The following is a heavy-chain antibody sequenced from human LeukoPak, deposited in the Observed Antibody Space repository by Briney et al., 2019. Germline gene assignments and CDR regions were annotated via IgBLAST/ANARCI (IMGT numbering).Heavy chain of an antibody. J-gene: IGHJ5*02. Sequence: TTSETLSLTCTVSGGSISSGDYYWSWIRQPPGKGLGWIAYMYYSGSTYYNPSLKSRVTMSADTSKNQLSLKLSSVTAADTAVYYCARPYYYDSRIDPWGQGILVTVSS. CDR3: ARPYYYDSRIDP. CDR2: MYYSGST. D-gene: IGHD3-22*01. CDR1: GGSISSGDYY. V-gene: IGHV4-30-4*01.